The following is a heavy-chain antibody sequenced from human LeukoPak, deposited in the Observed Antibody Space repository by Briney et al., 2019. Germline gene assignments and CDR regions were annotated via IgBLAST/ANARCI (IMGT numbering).Heavy chain of an antibody. CDR1: GFTFSSYW. CDR2: INSDGSST. CDR3: AREISGYGYR. V-gene: IGHV3-74*01. J-gene: IGHJ4*02. Sequence: PGGSLRLSCAASGFTFSSYWMHWVRQAPGKGLVWVSHINSDGSSTSYADSVKGRFTISRDNAKNTLYLQMNSLRAEDTAVYYCAREISGYGYRWGQGTLVTVSS. D-gene: IGHD5-12*01.